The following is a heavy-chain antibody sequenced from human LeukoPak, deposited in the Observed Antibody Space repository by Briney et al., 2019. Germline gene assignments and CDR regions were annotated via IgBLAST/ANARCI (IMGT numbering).Heavy chain of an antibody. CDR3: ARDPLSYYYDSSGFDGLDI. D-gene: IGHD3-22*01. V-gene: IGHV3-23*01. J-gene: IGHJ3*02. Sequence: GGSLRLSCAASGFTFSSYGMNWVRQAPGKGLEWVSTISGSGGSTYYADSVKGRFTISRDNAKNSLYLQMNSLRAEDTALYYCARDPLSYYYDSSGFDGLDIWGQGTLVTVSS. CDR2: ISGSGGST. CDR1: GFTFSSYG.